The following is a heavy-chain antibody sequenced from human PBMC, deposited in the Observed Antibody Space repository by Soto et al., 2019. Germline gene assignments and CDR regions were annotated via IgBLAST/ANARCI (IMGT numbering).Heavy chain of an antibody. Sequence: GRSLRLSCAASGFTFSSYAMSWVRQAPGKGLERVSAISGSGGSPYSADSVKGRFTISRDHSKNTLYLQMNSLRADDTAVYYCAKDESGIAVAGTALDYWGQGTLCSVSS. CDR1: GFTFSSYA. J-gene: IGHJ4*02. CDR2: ISGSGGSP. CDR3: AKDESGIAVAGTALDY. D-gene: IGHD6-19*01. V-gene: IGHV3-23*01.